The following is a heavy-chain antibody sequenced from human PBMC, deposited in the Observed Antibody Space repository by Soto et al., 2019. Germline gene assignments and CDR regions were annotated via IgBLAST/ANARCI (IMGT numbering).Heavy chain of an antibody. CDR1: GYTFTSYA. D-gene: IGHD6-13*01. J-gene: IGHJ4*02. CDR3: ARAPGGPGIAEY. CDR2: INAGNSNT. Sequence: QVQLVQSGAEEKKPGASVKVSCKASGYTFTSYAMNWVRQAPGQRLEWMGWINAGNSNTKYSQKFQGRVTITRDTSASTAYMELSSLRSEDTAVYYCARAPGGPGIAEYWGQGTLVTVSS. V-gene: IGHV1-3*05.